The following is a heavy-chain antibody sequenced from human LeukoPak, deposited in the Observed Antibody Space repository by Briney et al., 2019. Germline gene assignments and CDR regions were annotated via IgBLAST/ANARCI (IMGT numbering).Heavy chain of an antibody. CDR2: INPSGGST. CDR1: GYTFTSYY. V-gene: IGHV1-46*01. Sequence: GASVKVSCKASGYTFTSYYMHWVRQAPGQGLEWMGIINPSGGSTSYAQKFQGRVTMTRDASTSTVYMELTSLRSEDTAVYYCARGHYGSGSYYTSSFDYWGQGTLVTVSS. CDR3: ARGHYGSGSYYTSSFDY. J-gene: IGHJ4*02. D-gene: IGHD3-10*01.